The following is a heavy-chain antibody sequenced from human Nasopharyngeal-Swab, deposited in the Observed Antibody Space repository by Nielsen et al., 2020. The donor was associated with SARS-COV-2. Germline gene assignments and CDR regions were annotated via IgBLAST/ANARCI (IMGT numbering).Heavy chain of an antibody. V-gene: IGHV3-21*01. Sequence: GGSLRLSCVASGFTLSGYTMNWVRQAQGKGLEWISSISSTTPYIYYADSVKGRFTISRDNAKNSLYLQMNFLRVEDTAMYYCTRDTGGPPNYFDPWGQGTLVTVSS. CDR2: ISSTTPYI. D-gene: IGHD1-7*01. CDR3: TRDTGGPPNYFDP. J-gene: IGHJ5*02. CDR1: GFTLSGYT.